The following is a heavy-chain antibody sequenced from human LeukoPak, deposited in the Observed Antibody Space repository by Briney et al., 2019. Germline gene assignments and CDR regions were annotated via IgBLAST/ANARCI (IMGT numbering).Heavy chain of an antibody. V-gene: IGHV3-48*03. J-gene: IGHJ4*02. CDR1: GFTFSSYE. CDR3: ARGLSGYSSSLGY. D-gene: IGHD6-6*01. CDR2: ISSSGSTI. Sequence: GGSLRLSCAASGFTFSSYEMNWVRQAPGKGLEWVSYISSSGSTIYYADSVKGRFTISRDNAKNTLYLQMNSLRAEDTAVYYCARGLSGYSSSLGYWGQGTLVIVSS.